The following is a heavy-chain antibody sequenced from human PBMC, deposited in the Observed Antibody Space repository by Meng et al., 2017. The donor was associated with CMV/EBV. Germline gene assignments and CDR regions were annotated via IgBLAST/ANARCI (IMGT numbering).Heavy chain of an antibody. CDR1: GFTFSSYA. Sequence: GESLKISCAASGFTFSSYAMTWVRQAPGKGLEWVSVIYSGGSNTYYADSVKGRFTISRDNSKNTLFLQMNSLRAEDTALYYCAKSISVAGTYWYFDLWGRGTLVTVSS. D-gene: IGHD6-19*01. V-gene: IGHV3-23*03. CDR2: IYSGGSNT. J-gene: IGHJ2*01. CDR3: AKSISVAGTYWYFDL.